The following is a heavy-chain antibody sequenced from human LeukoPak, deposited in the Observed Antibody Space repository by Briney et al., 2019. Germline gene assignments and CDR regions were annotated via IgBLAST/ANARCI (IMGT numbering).Heavy chain of an antibody. D-gene: IGHD3-16*01. CDR3: ARASITVGGWFDP. J-gene: IGHJ5*02. Sequence: SQTLSLTCAVSGGSISSGGSSWSWIRQPPGKGLEWIGYIYHSGSTYYNPSLKSRVTISVDRSKNQFSLKLSSVTAADTAVYYCARASITVGGWFDPWGQGTLVTVSS. CDR1: GGSISSGGSS. V-gene: IGHV4-30-2*01. CDR2: IYHSGST.